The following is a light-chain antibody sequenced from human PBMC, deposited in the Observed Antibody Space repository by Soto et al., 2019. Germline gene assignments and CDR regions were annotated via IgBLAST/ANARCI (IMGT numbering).Light chain of an antibody. CDR2: HAA. J-gene: IGKJ1*01. CDR3: KQYNTYPK. CDR1: QTISNW. Sequence: DIQMTQSPSTLSGSVGDVVTITCRASQTISNWLAWYQQKPGKAPKLLIFHAASLESGVPSRFSGSGSGTEFTLTISSLQSDDFATYYCKQYNTYPKFGQGTKVDIK. V-gene: IGKV1-5*01.